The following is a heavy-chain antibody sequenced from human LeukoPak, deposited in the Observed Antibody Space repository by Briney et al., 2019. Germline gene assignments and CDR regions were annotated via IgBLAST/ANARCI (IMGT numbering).Heavy chain of an antibody. Sequence: ASVKVSCKASGYTFTSYYMHWVRQAPGQGLEWMGLINPTGGSTSYAQQFQGRISMSRDTSTSTVYMEVSSLTSEDTAVYYCAKAGVIGAAGPWGWFDPWGQGTLVIVSS. CDR2: INPTGGST. V-gene: IGHV1-46*01. CDR3: AKAGVIGAAGPWGWFDP. CDR1: GYTFTSYY. D-gene: IGHD6-13*01. J-gene: IGHJ5*02.